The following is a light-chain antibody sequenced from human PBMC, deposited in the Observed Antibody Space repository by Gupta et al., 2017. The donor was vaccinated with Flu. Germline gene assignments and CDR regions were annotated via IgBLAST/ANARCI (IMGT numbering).Light chain of an antibody. CDR2: ATY. Sequence: GATVTITCRASQGIRDYLGWYQQKPGRAPKLLISATYNLQSGVPSRFSGTAAGTEFTLTISRLQAEDFATYYCLQQFSYPWTFGQGTKVDIK. J-gene: IGKJ1*01. CDR3: LQQFSYPWT. V-gene: IGKV1-17*01. CDR1: QGIRDY.